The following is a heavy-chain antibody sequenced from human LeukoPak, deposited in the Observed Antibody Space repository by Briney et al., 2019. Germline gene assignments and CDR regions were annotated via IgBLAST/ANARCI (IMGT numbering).Heavy chain of an antibody. CDR2: IYHSGST. J-gene: IGHJ4*02. CDR1: GGSISSGGHY. CDR3: ARFTSAYHVDY. D-gene: IGHD1-14*01. V-gene: IGHV4-30-2*01. Sequence: SETLSLTCTVSGGSISSGGHYWSWIRQPPGKGLEWIGYIYHSGSTYYNPSLKSRVTISVDRSKNQFSLKLSSVTAADTAVYYCARFTSAYHVDYWGQGTLVTVSS.